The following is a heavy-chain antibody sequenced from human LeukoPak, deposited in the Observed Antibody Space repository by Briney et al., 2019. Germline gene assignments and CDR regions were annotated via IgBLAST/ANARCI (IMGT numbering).Heavy chain of an antibody. CDR3: ARLTALEADKHYHYMDV. Sequence: SETLSLTCTVSGGSISSSSYYWGWIRQPPGKGLEWIGSIYYSGSTYYNPSLKSRVTISVDTSKNQFSLKLSSVTAADTAVYYCARLTALEADKHYHYMDVWGKGTTVTVTS. CDR2: IYYSGST. J-gene: IGHJ6*03. CDR1: GGSISSSSYY. D-gene: IGHD3-3*01. V-gene: IGHV4-39*01.